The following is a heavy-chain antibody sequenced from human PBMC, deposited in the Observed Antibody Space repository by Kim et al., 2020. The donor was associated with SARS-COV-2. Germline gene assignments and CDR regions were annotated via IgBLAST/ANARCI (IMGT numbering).Heavy chain of an antibody. V-gene: IGHV4-39*01. CDR3: SSVGGGAY. Sequence: SETLSLTCTVSGGSISSSSYYWGWIRQPPGKGLEWIGSIYYSGSTYYNPSLKSRVTISVDTSKNQFSLKLSSVTAADTAVYYCSSVGGGAYWGQGTLGT. CDR2: IYYSGST. CDR1: GGSISSSSYY. J-gene: IGHJ4*02. D-gene: IGHD2-21*01.